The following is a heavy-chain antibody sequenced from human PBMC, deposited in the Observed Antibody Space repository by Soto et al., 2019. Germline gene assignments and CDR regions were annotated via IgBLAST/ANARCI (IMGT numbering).Heavy chain of an antibody. Sequence: GGSLRLSCAGAGFIFSNAWINWVRQAPGKGLEWVGRIKSRTDGGTTDYAAPVEGRFTTSRNDPQNTVYLQMNSLKTEDTAVYYCTTYHPYFYDGSSYDHWSQGTPVTVSS. CDR2: IKSRTDGGTT. J-gene: IGHJ4*02. V-gene: IGHV3-15*07. CDR3: TTYHPYFYDGSSYDH. D-gene: IGHD3-22*01. CDR1: GFIFSNAW.